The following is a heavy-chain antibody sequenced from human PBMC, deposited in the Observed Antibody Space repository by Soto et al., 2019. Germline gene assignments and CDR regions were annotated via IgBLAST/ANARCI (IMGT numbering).Heavy chain of an antibody. V-gene: IGHV4-4*02. CDR2: IYHSGST. Sequence: QVQLQESGPGLVKPSGTLSLTCAVSGGSISSSNWWSWVRQPPGKGLEWIGEIYHSGSTNYNPSLKSRVTISVDMSKNQFSLKLSSVTAADTAVYYCARAGRGYCSGGSCYSGLHGMDVWGQGTTVTVSS. D-gene: IGHD2-15*01. CDR1: GGSISSSNW. J-gene: IGHJ6*02. CDR3: ARAGRGYCSGGSCYSGLHGMDV.